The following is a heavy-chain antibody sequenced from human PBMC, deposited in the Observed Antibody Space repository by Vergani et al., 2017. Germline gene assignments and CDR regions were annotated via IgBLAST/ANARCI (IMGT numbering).Heavy chain of an antibody. Sequence: EVQLLESGGGLVQPGGSLRVSCAASGFTFSNYAMSWVRQAPGKGLEWVSSISGSGDSTYYADSVKGRFAISRDNSKNTVYLQMNSLRVEDTAIYYCANSVIAGNVGVAYFGMDVWGRGTTVTVSS. CDR1: GFTFSNYA. CDR3: ANSVIAGNVGVAYFGMDV. J-gene: IGHJ6*02. CDR2: ISGSGDST. D-gene: IGHD2/OR15-2a*01. V-gene: IGHV3-23*01.